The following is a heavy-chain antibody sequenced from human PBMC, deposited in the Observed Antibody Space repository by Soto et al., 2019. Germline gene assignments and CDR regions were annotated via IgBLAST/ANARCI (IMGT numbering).Heavy chain of an antibody. CDR3: ARGHSSGWYSSFDY. V-gene: IGHV3-33*01. Sequence: QVQLVESGGGVVQPGRSLRLSCAASGFTFSSYGMHWVRQAPGKGLEWVAVIWYDGSNKYYADSVKGRFTISRDNSKNTLYLQMNSLRAEDTAVYYCARGHSSGWYSSFDYWGQGTLVTVSS. CDR2: IWYDGSNK. D-gene: IGHD6-13*01. CDR1: GFTFSSYG. J-gene: IGHJ4*02.